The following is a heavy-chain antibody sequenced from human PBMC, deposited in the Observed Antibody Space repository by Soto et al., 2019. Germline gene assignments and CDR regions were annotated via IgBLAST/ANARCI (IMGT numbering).Heavy chain of an antibody. J-gene: IGHJ4*01. CDR2: MNPNSGNT. Sequence: QVQLVQSGAEVKKPGASVKDSCKASGYTFTSYDINWVRQATGQGLEWMGWMNPNSGNTGYAQKFQGRVTMTRNSSLSTAYMALTSLRSEEMAVCFCAGGYGGYEDFWGQGTLVTVSS. CDR1: GYTFTSYD. CDR3: AGGYGGYEDF. D-gene: IGHD5-12*01. V-gene: IGHV1-8*01.